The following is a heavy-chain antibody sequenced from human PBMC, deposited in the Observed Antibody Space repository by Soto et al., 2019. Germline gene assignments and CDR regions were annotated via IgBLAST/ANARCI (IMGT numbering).Heavy chain of an antibody. V-gene: IGHV1-3*01. D-gene: IGHD6-13*01. Sequence: GASVKVSCKASGYTFTRYAMHWVRQAPGQRLEWMGWINAGNGNTKYSQKFQGRVTITRDTSASTAYMELSSLRSEDTAVYYCASSSIVAAPYGMDVWGQGTTVTVSS. CDR3: ASSSIVAAPYGMDV. CDR1: GYTFTRYA. CDR2: INAGNGNT. J-gene: IGHJ6*02.